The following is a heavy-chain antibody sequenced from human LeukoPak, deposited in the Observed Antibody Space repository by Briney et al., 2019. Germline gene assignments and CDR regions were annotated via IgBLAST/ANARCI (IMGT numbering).Heavy chain of an antibody. CDR3: ARQGSRSMVRGAIIWG. J-gene: IGHJ4*02. CDR2: INHSGST. V-gene: IGHV4-34*01. CDR1: GGSFSGYY. D-gene: IGHD3-10*01. Sequence: PSETLSLTCAVYGGSFSGYYWSWIRQPPGKGLEWIGEINHSGSTNYNPSLKSRVTISVDTSKNQFSLKLSSVTAADTAVYYCARQGSRSMVRGAIIWGWGQGTLVTVSS.